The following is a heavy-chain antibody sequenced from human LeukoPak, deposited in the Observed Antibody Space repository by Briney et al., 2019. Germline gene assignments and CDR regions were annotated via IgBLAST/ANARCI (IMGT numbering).Heavy chain of an antibody. CDR1: GYTFIDNY. V-gene: IGHV1-2*06. D-gene: IGHD3-10*01. Sequence: GASVKVSCKASGYTFIDNYMHWVRQAPGQGLEWMGRIHPNSGGTNYAQKFQGRVIMTRDTSNNTVYMELSRLRSDDTAVYYCARGDWSYKDHMDVWGKGTTVTVSS. J-gene: IGHJ6*03. CDR2: IHPNSGGT. CDR3: ARGDWSYKDHMDV.